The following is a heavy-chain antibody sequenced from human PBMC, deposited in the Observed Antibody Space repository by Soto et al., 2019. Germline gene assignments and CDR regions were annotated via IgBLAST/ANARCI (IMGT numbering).Heavy chain of an antibody. CDR1: GYTFTSYA. Sequence: QVQLVQSGAEVKKPGASVKVSCKASGYTFTSYAMHWVRQAPGKRLEWMGWINAGNGNTKYSQKFQGRVTITRDTSASTAYMELSSLRSEGTDVYYCARGYRGYLAWFDPWGQGALVTVS. D-gene: IGHD5-12*01. CDR3: ARGYRGYLAWFDP. J-gene: IGHJ5*02. CDR2: INAGNGNT. V-gene: IGHV1-3*01.